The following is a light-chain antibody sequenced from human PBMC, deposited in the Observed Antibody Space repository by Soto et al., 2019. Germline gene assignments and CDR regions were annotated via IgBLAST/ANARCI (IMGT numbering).Light chain of an antibody. CDR2: GDN. Sequence: QAVVTQPPSVSGAPGQRVTIPCTGSSSNIGAGYDVYWYQQLPETAPKLLISGDNNRPSGVPDRFSASKSGTSASLAIAGLQAEDEADYYCQSYDSSLKRIFGGGTKVTVL. CDR3: QSYDSSLKRI. CDR1: SSNIGAGYD. J-gene: IGLJ2*01. V-gene: IGLV1-40*01.